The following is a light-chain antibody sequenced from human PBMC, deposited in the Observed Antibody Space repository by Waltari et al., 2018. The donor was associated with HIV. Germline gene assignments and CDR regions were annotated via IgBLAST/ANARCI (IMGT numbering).Light chain of an antibody. Sequence: QSALTQPASVSGSPGQSITISCTGTSSDVGTYHYVSWYQQHPGKAPKLMLFEVTKRPPGVSDRFSGSKSGNTASLTISGLQAEDEADYYCSSYTSSSIYVLFGGGTKLTVL. CDR3: SSYTSSSIYVL. CDR2: EVT. V-gene: IGLV2-14*03. J-gene: IGLJ2*01. CDR1: SSDVGTYHY.